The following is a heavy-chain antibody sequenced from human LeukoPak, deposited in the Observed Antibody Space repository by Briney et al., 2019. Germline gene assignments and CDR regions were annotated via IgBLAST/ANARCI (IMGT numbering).Heavy chain of an antibody. CDR3: ARGIKTVTIFGVVIIPHSWFDP. CDR1: GGSFSGYY. D-gene: IGHD3-3*01. V-gene: IGHV4-34*01. J-gene: IGHJ5*02. CDR2: INHSGST. Sequence: PSETLSLTCAVYGGSFSGYYWSWIRQPPGKGLEWIGEINHSGSTNYNPSLKSRVTISVDTSKNQISLKLSSVTAADTAVYYCARGIKTVTIFGVVIIPHSWFDPWGQGTLVTVSS.